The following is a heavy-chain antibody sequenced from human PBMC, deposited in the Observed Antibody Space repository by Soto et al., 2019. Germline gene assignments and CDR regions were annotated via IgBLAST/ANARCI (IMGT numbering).Heavy chain of an antibody. D-gene: IGHD3-10*01. Sequence: GGSLRLSCAASGFTFSSYGMHWVRQAPGKGLEWVAVISYDGSNKYYADSVKGRFTISRDNSKNTLYLQMNSLRAEDTAVYYCAKDWSLWFGELLSPDYWGQGTLVTVSS. V-gene: IGHV3-30*18. CDR3: AKDWSLWFGELLSPDY. J-gene: IGHJ4*02. CDR1: GFTFSSYG. CDR2: ISYDGSNK.